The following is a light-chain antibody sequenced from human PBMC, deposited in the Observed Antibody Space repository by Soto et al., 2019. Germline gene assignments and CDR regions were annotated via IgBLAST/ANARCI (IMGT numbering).Light chain of an antibody. V-gene: IGLV1-40*01. CDR3: QSYDSSLSGSNV. Sequence: HSLLTQPPSVSGAPGQRVTISCTGSSSNIGAGYDVHWYQQLPGTAPKLLIYGNSNRPSGVPDRFSGSKSGTSASLAITGLQAEDEADYYCQSYDSSLSGSNVFGTGTKVTVL. CDR1: SSNIGAGYD. J-gene: IGLJ1*01. CDR2: GNS.